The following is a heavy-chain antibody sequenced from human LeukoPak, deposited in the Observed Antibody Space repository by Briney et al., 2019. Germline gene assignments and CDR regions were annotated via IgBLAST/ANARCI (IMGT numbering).Heavy chain of an antibody. CDR1: GGSISSSSYY. V-gene: IGHV4-39*02. CDR3: AREVPTYCGGDCYLNHDAFDI. CDR2: IYYSGST. J-gene: IGHJ3*02. Sequence: PSETLSLTCTVSGGSISSSSYYWGWIRQPPGKGLEWIGSIYYSGSTYYNPSLKSRVTISVDTSKNQFSLKLSSVTAADTAVYYCAREVPTYCGGDCYLNHDAFDIWGQGTMVTVSS. D-gene: IGHD2-21*01.